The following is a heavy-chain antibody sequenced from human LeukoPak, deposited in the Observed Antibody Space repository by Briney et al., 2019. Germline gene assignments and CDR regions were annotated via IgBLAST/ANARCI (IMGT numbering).Heavy chain of an antibody. D-gene: IGHD6-19*01. V-gene: IGHV1-8*01. J-gene: IGHJ6*02. Sequence: ASVKVSCKASGYTFNSYDINWVRQATGQGLEWMGWMNPNTGNTGYGERFQGRVTMTRDNSISTAYMELNSLTSEDTAVYYCARESSGWSLRGGMDASGHGTTVTVS. CDR1: GYTFNSYD. CDR2: MNPNTGNT. CDR3: ARESSGWSLRGGMDA.